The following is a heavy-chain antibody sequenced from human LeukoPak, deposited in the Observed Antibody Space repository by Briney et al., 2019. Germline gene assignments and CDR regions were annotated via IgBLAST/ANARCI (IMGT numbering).Heavy chain of an antibody. D-gene: IGHD2-2*01. CDR2: MNPNSGDT. J-gene: IGHJ5*02. CDR3: ARGLHCSSTSCYDT. V-gene: IGHV1-8*01. CDR1: RYTFTSYD. Sequence: ASVKVSCKASRYTFTSYDINWVRQATGQGLEWMGWMNPNSGDTGYVQKFQGRVTMTRNTSISTAYMELSSLRSEDTAVYYCARGLHCSSTSCYDTWGQGTLVTVSS.